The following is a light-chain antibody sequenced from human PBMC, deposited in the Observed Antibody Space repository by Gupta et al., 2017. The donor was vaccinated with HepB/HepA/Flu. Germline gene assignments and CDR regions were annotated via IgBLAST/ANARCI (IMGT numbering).Light chain of an antibody. CDR1: SSDVGGYNY. Sequence: QSALTQPRSVSGSPGQSVTISCTGTSSDVGGYNYVSWYQQHPGKAPKLMIYDVSKRPSGVPDGFSGSKSGNTASLTISGLQAEDEADYYCCSYAGSSDYVFGTGTKVTVL. CDR3: CSYAGSSDYV. CDR2: DVS. J-gene: IGLJ1*01. V-gene: IGLV2-11*01.